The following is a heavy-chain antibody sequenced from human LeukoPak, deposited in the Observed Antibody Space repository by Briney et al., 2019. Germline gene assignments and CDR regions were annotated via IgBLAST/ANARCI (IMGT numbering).Heavy chain of an antibody. CDR2: INHSGST. J-gene: IGHJ4*02. CDR3: ARGTRHFDY. Sequence: SETLSLTCAVYGGSFSGYYWSWIRQPPGKGLEWIGEINHSGSTNYNPSLKSRVTISVDTSKNQFSLKLSSVTATDTAVYYCARGTRHFDYWGQGTLVTVSS. V-gene: IGHV4-34*01. CDR1: GGSFSGYY.